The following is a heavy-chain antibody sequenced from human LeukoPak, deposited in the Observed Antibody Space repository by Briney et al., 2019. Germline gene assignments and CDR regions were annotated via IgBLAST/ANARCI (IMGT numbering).Heavy chain of an antibody. D-gene: IGHD3-22*01. Sequence: PGGSLRLSCAASGFTFSSYEMNWVRQAPGKGLEWVSYISSSGSTIYYADSVKGRFTISRDNAKNSLYLQMNSLRAEDTAVYYCARGRHYYDSSGYPTDAFDIWGQGTMVTVSS. J-gene: IGHJ3*02. CDR2: ISSSGSTI. V-gene: IGHV3-48*03. CDR1: GFTFSSYE. CDR3: ARGRHYYDSSGYPTDAFDI.